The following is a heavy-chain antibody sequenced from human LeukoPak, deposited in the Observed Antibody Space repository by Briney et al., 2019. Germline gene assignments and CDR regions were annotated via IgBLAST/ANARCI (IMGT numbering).Heavy chain of an antibody. CDR2: IKQDGSEK. CDR3: GRALGGGPLDY. CDR1: GFTFRSYW. D-gene: IGHD3-16*01. Sequence: SGGSLRLSCAASGFTFRSYWMSWVRQAPGKGLEWVANIKQDGSEKYYVDSVKGRFTISRDNAKNSLYLQMNSLRAEDTAVYYCGRALGGGPLDYRGQGTLVTVSS. J-gene: IGHJ4*02. V-gene: IGHV3-7*01.